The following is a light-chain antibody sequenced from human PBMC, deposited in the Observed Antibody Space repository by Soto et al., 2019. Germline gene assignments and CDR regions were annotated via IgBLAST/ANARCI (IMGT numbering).Light chain of an antibody. CDR2: GNV. CDR3: QSYDSSLSGSV. CDR1: SSNIGACYD. Sequence: QSVLTQPPSVSGAPGQRVTISCTGSSSNIGACYDVHWYQQLPGTAPKLLISGNVNRPSGVPDRFSGSRSGTSVSLAITGLQAEDEADYYCQSYDSSLSGSVFGGGTKVTVL. V-gene: IGLV1-40*01. J-gene: IGLJ2*01.